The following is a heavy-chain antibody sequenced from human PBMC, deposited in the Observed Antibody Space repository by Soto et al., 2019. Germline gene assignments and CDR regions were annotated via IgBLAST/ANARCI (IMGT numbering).Heavy chain of an antibody. V-gene: IGHV3-30*18. CDR2: LSHDGSNK. Sequence: GGSLRLSCAASGFTFSSYGMHWVRQAPGKGLEWVAFLSHDGSNKYYGDSMKGRIAMSRDNSKSTLYLQRSSLRAEDTAVYYCTKRRNVLRFLEWSSGMEVWGQGTTVTVSS. D-gene: IGHD3-3*01. J-gene: IGHJ6*02. CDR1: GFTFSSYG. CDR3: TKRRNVLRFLEWSSGMEV.